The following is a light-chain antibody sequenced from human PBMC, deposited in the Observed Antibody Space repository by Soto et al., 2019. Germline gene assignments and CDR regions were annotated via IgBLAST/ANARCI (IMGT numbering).Light chain of an antibody. CDR3: QQYHTWPIT. V-gene: IGKV3-15*01. CDR1: QSVSSSY. Sequence: EIVLTQSPGTLSLSPGERATLSCRASQSVSSSYLGWYQQKPGQAPRLLIFGASTRATGIPARFSGSGSGTEFTLTISSLQSEDFAVYYCQQYHTWPITFGGGTKVDIK. CDR2: GAS. J-gene: IGKJ4*01.